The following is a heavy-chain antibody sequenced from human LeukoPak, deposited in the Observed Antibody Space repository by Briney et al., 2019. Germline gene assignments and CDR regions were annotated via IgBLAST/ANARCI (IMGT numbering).Heavy chain of an antibody. CDR3: ANYGDYYYFYY. CDR2: ISGDGVST. J-gene: IGHJ4*02. D-gene: IGHD4-17*01. CDR1: GLPIADFA. V-gene: IGHV3-43*02. Sequence: GGSLRLSCVASGLPIADFAMHWVRQAPGKGLEWVPLISGDGVSTFYADSVKGRSTISRDNSKNTLYLQMNSLRAEDTAVYYCANYGDYYYFYYWGQGTLVTVSS.